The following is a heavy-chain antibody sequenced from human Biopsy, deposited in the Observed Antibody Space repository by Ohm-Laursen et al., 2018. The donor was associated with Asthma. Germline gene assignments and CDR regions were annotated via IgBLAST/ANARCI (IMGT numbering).Heavy chain of an antibody. V-gene: IGHV3-30*18. Sequence: SLRLSCAASGFTFSSFGMHWVRQAPGKGLEWVALISNDGSDEYYADSVKGRCTISRDNSKNTLFLQMNSLTAEDTAVYHCAKDERAYYGSDSKYMQPVPLGYWGQGTGVIVSA. J-gene: IGHJ4*02. CDR3: AKDERAYYGSDSKYMQPVPLGY. CDR2: ISNDGSDE. D-gene: IGHD2-21*01. CDR1: GFTFSSFG.